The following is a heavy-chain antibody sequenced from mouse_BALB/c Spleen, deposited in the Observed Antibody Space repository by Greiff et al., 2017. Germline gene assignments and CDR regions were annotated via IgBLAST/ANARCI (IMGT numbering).Heavy chain of an antibody. J-gene: IGHJ2*01. CDR2: INPSTGYT. Sequence: VQLQQSGAELVKPGASVKMSCKASGYTFTSYWMHWVNQRPGQGLEWIGYINPSTGYTEYNQKFKDKATLTADKSSSTAYMQLSSLTSEDSAVYYCAGEGDGDYMDYWGQGTTLTVSS. CDR1: GYTFTSYW. CDR3: AGEGDGDYMDY. D-gene: IGHD2-3*01. V-gene: IGHV1-7*01.